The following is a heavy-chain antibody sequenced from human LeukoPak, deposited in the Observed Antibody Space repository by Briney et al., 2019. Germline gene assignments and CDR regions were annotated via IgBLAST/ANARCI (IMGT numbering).Heavy chain of an antibody. V-gene: IGHV1-8*01. Sequence: ASVKVSCKASGYTFTSYDINWVRQATGQGLEWMGWMNPNSGNTGYAQKFQGRVTMTRNTSISTAYMELSSLRSEDTAVYYCARGPPNYDFWSGYYACYYYYGMDVWGQGTTVTVSS. J-gene: IGHJ6*02. CDR3: ARGPPNYDFWSGYYACYYYYGMDV. CDR1: GYTFTSYD. D-gene: IGHD3-3*01. CDR2: MNPNSGNT.